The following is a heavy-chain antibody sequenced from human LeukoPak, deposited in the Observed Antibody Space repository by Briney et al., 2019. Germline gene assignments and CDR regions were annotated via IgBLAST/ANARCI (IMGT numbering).Heavy chain of an antibody. D-gene: IGHD2-21*02. V-gene: IGHV4-38-2*02. CDR2: RYHSGNT. J-gene: IGHJ4*02. CDR1: GYSISSGYY. Sequence: SETLPLTCAVSGYSISSGYYWAWIRQTPGKGLEWIGSRYHSGNTYYNPSLESRVTISLDTSKNQFSLKLTSVTAADTAVYYCARDGGDWGQNWGQGTLVTVSS. CDR3: ARDGGDWGQN.